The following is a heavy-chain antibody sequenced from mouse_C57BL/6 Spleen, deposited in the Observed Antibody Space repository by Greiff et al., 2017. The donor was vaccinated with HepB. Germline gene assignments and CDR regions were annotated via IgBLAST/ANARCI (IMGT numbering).Heavy chain of an antibody. CDR2: IDPSDSET. Sequence: VQLQQPGAELVRPGSSVKLSCKASGYTFTSYWMHWVKQRPIQGLEWIGNIDPSDSETHYNQKFKDKATLTVDKSSSTAYMQLSSLTSEDSAVYYCARSLFITTDLFAYWGQGTLVTVSA. D-gene: IGHD1-1*01. CDR3: ARSLFITTDLFAY. CDR1: GYTFTSYW. V-gene: IGHV1-52*01. J-gene: IGHJ3*01.